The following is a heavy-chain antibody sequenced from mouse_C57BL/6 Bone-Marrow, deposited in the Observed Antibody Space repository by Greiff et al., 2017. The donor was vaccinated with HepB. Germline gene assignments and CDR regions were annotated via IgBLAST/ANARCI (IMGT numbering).Heavy chain of an antibody. CDR3: AVTVVGAMDY. V-gene: IGHV1-9*01. CDR2: ILPGSGST. CDR1: GYTFTGYW. J-gene: IGHJ4*01. D-gene: IGHD1-1*01. Sequence: QVQLQQSGAELMKPGASVKLSCKATGYTFTGYWIEWVKQRPGHGLEWIGEILPGSGSTNYNAKFKGKATFTADTSSNTAYMQLSSLTTEDSAIYYCAVTVVGAMDYWGQGTSVTVSS.